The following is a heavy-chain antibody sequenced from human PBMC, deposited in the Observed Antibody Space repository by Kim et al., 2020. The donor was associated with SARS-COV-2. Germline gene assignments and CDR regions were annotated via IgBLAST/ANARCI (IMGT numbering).Heavy chain of an antibody. CDR1: GFTVSSNY. Sequence: GGSLRLSCAASGFTVSSNYMSWVRQAPGKGLEWVSVIYSGGSTYYADSVKGRFTISRDNSKNTLYLQMNSLRAEDTAVYYCARDQRSPGLGHMGFDPWGQGTLVTVSS. D-gene: IGHD3-9*01. CDR2: IYSGGST. J-gene: IGHJ5*02. CDR3: ARDQRSPGLGHMGFDP. V-gene: IGHV3-53*01.